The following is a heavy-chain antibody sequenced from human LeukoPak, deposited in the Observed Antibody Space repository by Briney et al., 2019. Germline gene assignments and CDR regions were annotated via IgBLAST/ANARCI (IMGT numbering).Heavy chain of an antibody. CDR1: GGSISSYY. CDR3: ARDGGSSWNYFDY. V-gene: IGHV4-59*01. Sequence: PSETLSLTCTVSGGSISSYYWSWIRQPPGKGLEWIGYIHDSGITEYNPPLKSRVTISVDTSRNQFSLNLSSVTAADTAVYYCARDGGSSWNYFDYWGQGTLVTVSS. CDR2: IHDSGIT. J-gene: IGHJ4*02. D-gene: IGHD6-13*01.